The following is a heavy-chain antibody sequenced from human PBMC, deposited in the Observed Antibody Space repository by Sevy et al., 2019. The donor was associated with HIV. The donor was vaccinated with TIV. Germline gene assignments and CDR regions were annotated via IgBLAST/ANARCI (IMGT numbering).Heavy chain of an antibody. CDR3: ARHCTGTSCFYAFDL. CDR1: GGSFSGYY. D-gene: IGHD2-2*01. J-gene: IGHJ3*01. Sequence: SETLSLTCAVYGGSFSGYYWSWIRQPPGKGLEWIGEINHTGSTNYNPSLKSRVTISVDTSKNQFSLKLSSVTAADTAVYYCARHCTGTSCFYAFDLWGQGTMVTVSS. CDR2: INHTGST. V-gene: IGHV4-34*01.